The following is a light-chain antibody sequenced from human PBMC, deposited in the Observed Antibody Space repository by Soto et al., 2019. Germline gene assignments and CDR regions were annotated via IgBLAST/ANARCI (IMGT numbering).Light chain of an antibody. CDR2: DAS. Sequence: DIHMTQSPSSLSASVGNRVTITCQASQDISNYLNWYQQKPGKAPKLLIYDASNLETGVPSRFSGSGSGTEFTLTISSLEPEDFGVFYCQQRFDWPKITFGQGTRLEI. CDR1: QDISNY. V-gene: IGKV1-33*01. J-gene: IGKJ5*01. CDR3: QQRFDWPKIT.